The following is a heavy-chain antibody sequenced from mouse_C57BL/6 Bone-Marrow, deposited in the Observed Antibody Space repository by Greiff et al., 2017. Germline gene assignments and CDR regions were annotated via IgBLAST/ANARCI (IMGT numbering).Heavy chain of an antibody. J-gene: IGHJ1*03. Sequence: QVHVKQSGPELVKPGASVKLSCKASGYTFTSYDINWVKQRPGQGLEWIGWIYPSAGSTKYNEKFKGKATLTVDTSSSTAYMELHSLTSEDSAVYFYARWSYYGSSSWYFDVWGTGTTVTVSS. CDR2: IYPSAGST. D-gene: IGHD1-1*01. V-gene: IGHV1-85*01. CDR1: GYTFTSYD. CDR3: ARWSYYGSSSWYFDV.